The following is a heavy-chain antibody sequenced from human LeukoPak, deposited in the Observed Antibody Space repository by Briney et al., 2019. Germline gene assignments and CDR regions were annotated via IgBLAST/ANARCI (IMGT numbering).Heavy chain of an antibody. D-gene: IGHD5-18*01. CDR2: IYYSGST. V-gene: IGHV4-59*12. J-gene: IGHJ4*02. CDR1: GGSISSYY. CDR3: ARGVVDTAMVPSFDY. Sequence: PSETLSLTCTVSGGSISSYYWSWIRQPPGKGLEWIGYIYYSGSTNYNPSLKSRVTISVDTSKNQFSLKLSSVTAADTAVYYCARGVVDTAMVPSFDYWGQGTLVTVSS.